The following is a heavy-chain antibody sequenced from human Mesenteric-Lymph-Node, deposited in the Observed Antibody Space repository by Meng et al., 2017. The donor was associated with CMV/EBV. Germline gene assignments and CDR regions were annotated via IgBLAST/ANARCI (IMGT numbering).Heavy chain of an antibody. CDR2: ISSSGSTI. CDR3: ARDRHCSSTSCLFEAFDI. D-gene: IGHD2-2*01. Sequence: GGSLRLSCAASGFTFSDYYMSWIRQAPGKGLEWVSYISSSGSTIYYADSVKGRFTISRDNAKNSLYLQMNSLRAEDTAVYYCARDRHCSSTSCLFEAFDIWGQGTMVTVSS. CDR1: GFTFSDYY. J-gene: IGHJ3*02. V-gene: IGHV3-11*04.